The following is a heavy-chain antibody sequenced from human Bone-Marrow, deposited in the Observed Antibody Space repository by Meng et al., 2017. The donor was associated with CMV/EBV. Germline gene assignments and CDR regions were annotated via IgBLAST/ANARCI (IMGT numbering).Heavy chain of an antibody. J-gene: IGHJ4*02. CDR1: GFVFSYFW. V-gene: IGHV3-74*03. CDR2: INTDGTTT. CDR3: TRVAGPIVGGTRDFDF. D-gene: IGHD1-26*01. Sequence: SGFVFSYFWMHWVRQAPGEGLVWVSHINTDGTTTSYADSVKGRFTISRDNAKDTLYLQINSLRAEDTAVYFCTRVAGPIVGGTRDFDFWGQGALVTVSS.